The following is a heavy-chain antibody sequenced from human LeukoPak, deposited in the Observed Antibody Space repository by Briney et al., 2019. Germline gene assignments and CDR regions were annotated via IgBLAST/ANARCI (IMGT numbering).Heavy chain of an antibody. CDR2: VSGDGVTT. D-gene: IGHD3-22*01. J-gene: IGHJ4*02. CDR3: AKDLPNTYYYDSSGYYHPGPFDY. CDR1: GFTFNNYA. Sequence: GGSLRLSCAASGFTFNNYAMTWVRQAPGKGLEWVSGVSGDGVTTYYADSVKGRFTISRDNSKNTLYLQMNSLRAEDTAVYYCAKDLPNTYYYDSSGYYHPGPFDYWGQGTLVTVSS. V-gene: IGHV3-23*01.